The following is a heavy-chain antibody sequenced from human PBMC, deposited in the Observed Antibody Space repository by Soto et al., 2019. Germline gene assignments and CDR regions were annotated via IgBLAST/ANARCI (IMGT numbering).Heavy chain of an antibody. D-gene: IGHD3-3*01. CDR2: IYYSGST. CDR3: ARGYYDFWSGRSNWFDP. Sequence: PSETLSLTCTVSGGSISSGGYYWSWIRQHPGKGLEWIGYIYYSGSTYYNPSLKSRVTISVDTSKNQFSLKLSSVTAADTAVYYCARGYYDFWSGRSNWFDPWGQGTLVTVSS. CDR1: GGSISSGGYY. V-gene: IGHV4-31*03. J-gene: IGHJ5*02.